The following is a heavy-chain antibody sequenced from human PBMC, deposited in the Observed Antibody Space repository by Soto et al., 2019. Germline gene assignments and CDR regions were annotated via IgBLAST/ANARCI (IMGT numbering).Heavy chain of an antibody. V-gene: IGHV4-30-4*01. CDR2: IYYSGST. CDR1: GGSISSGDYY. D-gene: IGHD3-10*01. CDR3: ARDKSYYYGSGSLFYYYGMDV. J-gene: IGHJ6*02. Sequence: SETLSLTCTVSGGSISSGDYYWSWIRQPPGKGLEWIGYIYYSGSTYYNPSLKSRVTISVDTSKNQFSLKLSSVTAADTAVYYCARDKSYYYGSGSLFYYYGMDVWGQGTTVTVSS.